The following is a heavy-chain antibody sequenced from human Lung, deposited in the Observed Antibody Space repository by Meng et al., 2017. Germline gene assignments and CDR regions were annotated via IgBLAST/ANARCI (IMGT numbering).Heavy chain of an antibody. CDR1: GGSFSDYY. Sequence: QVQLHRWGEGLLKPWETLSLTCVVSGGSFSDYYWSWIRQPPGKGLEWIGEINHSGSTNYNPSLESRATISVDTSQNNLSLKLSSVTAADSAVYYCARGPTTMAHDFDYWGQGTLVTVSS. J-gene: IGHJ4*02. V-gene: IGHV4-34*01. CDR2: INHSGST. D-gene: IGHD4-11*01. CDR3: ARGPTTMAHDFDY.